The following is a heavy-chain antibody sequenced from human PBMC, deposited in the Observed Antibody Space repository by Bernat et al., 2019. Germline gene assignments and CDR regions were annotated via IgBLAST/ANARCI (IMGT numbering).Heavy chain of an antibody. Sequence: EVQLVESGGGLVQPGGSLRLSCAASGFTFSTYWINWVRQAPGKGREWVANIKQDGSEKYYVDSVKGRFTISRDNAKTSLYLQMNSLRAEDTAVYYCARRYCDGGSCYSPIDYWGQGTLVTVSS. J-gene: IGHJ4*02. CDR3: ARRYCDGGSCYSPIDY. D-gene: IGHD2-15*01. CDR1: GFTFSTYW. CDR2: IKQDGSEK. V-gene: IGHV3-7*01.